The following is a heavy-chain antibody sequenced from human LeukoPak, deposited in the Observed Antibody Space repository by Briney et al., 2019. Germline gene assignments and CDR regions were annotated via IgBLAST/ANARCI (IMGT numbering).Heavy chain of an antibody. V-gene: IGHV3-21*01. J-gene: IGHJ4*02. CDR3: ARGIAAAGFDY. CDR1: GFTFSSYS. D-gene: IGHD6-13*01. CDR2: ISSSSSYI. Sequence: GGSLRLSCAASGFTFSSYSMNWVRQAPGKGLEWVSSISSSSSYIYYADSVKGRFTISRDNAKNSLYLQMNSLRAENTAVYYCARGIAAAGFDYWGQGTLVTVSS.